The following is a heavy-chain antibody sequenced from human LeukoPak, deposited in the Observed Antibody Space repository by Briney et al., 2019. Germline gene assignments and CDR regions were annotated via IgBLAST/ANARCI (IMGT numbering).Heavy chain of an antibody. J-gene: IGHJ4*02. CDR1: GFTFSSHG. V-gene: IGHV3-23*01. D-gene: IGHD5-24*01. CDR2: ISGSGDNT. Sequence: GGSLRLSCAASGFTFSSHGMSWVRQAPGKGLEWVSTISGSGDNTYYADSVKGRFTISRDNSKNTLYLQMNSLRAEDTALYYCAKDTQRWLQLGGEFDYWGQGTLVTVSS. CDR3: AKDTQRWLQLGGEFDY.